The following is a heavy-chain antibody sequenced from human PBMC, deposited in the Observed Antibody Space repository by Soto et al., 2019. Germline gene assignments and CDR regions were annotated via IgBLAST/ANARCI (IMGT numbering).Heavy chain of an antibody. CDR1: GGSISRSTYY. Sequence: LSLTCTVSGGSISRSTYYWGWIRQPPGKGLEWIGSIYYSGSTYYRPSLKSRVTISVDTSKNQFSLKLSSVTATDTAVYYCARQVPAAIRLGWFDPWGQGTLVTVSS. V-gene: IGHV4-39*01. J-gene: IGHJ5*02. D-gene: IGHD2-2*02. CDR2: IYYSGST. CDR3: ARQVPAAIRLGWFDP.